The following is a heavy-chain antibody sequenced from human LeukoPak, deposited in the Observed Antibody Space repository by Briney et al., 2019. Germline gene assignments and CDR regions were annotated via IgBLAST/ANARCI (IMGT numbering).Heavy chain of an antibody. CDR3: ARASFWESPINWFAP. CDR2: INPNSGGT. D-gene: IGHD3-16*01. V-gene: IGHV1-2*02. CDR1: GYTFTGYY. J-gene: IGHJ5*02. Sequence: ASVKVSCKASGYTFTGYYMHWVRQAPGQGLEWMGWINPNSGGTNYAQKFQGRVTMTRDRSISTVYMELSRLTSDDTAVYYCARASFWESPINWFAPWGQGTLVTVSS.